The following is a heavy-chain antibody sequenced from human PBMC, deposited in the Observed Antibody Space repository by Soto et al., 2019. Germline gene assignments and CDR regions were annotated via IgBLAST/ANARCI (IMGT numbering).Heavy chain of an antibody. CDR2: ISRNSGSI. CDR1: GFTFDDYA. Sequence: GGSLRLSCAASGFTFDDYAMHWVRQAPGKGLEWVSGISRNSGSIGYADSVKGRFTISRDNAKNSLYLQMNSLRAEDTALYYCAKDITGTTGVIDYWGQGTLVTVSS. J-gene: IGHJ4*02. CDR3: AKDITGTTGVIDY. V-gene: IGHV3-9*01. D-gene: IGHD1-7*01.